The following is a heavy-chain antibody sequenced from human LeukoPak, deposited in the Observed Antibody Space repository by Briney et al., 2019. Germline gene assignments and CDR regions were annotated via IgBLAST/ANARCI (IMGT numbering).Heavy chain of an antibody. CDR1: SGSISSGSYY. Sequence: KPSETLSLTCTVSSGSISSGSYYWSWIRQPPGKGLEWIGYIYYSGSTSYNPSLKSRVTISVDTSKKQFSLKLSSVTAADTAFYYCARYIVSYPHDAFDIWGQGTMVTVSS. CDR3: ARYIVSYPHDAFDI. CDR2: IYYSGST. D-gene: IGHD1-26*01. J-gene: IGHJ3*02. V-gene: IGHV4-61*01.